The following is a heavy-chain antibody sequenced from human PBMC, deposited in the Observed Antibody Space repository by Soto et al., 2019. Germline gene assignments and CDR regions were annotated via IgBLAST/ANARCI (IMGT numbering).Heavy chain of an antibody. D-gene: IGHD6-6*01. Sequence: QVQLVQSGAEVKKHGSSVKVSCKASGGTFSSYAISWVRQAPGQGLEWMGGIIPIFGTANYAHKFQGRVTITADESTSTAYVELSSLRSEDTAVYYCTSQQLGPSYYYGMDVWGQGTTVTVSS. V-gene: IGHV1-69*12. CDR2: IIPIFGTA. CDR1: GGTFSSYA. J-gene: IGHJ6*02. CDR3: TSQQLGPSYYYGMDV.